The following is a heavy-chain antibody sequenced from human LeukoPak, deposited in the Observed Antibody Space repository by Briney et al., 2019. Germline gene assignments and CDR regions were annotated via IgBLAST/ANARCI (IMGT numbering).Heavy chain of an antibody. Sequence: SQTLSLTCAISGDSVSSNSAAWNWIRQSPSRGLEWLGRTYYRSKWYNDYAVSVKSRITINPDTSKNQFSLQLNSVTPEDTAAYSCAMTPAIAVAGTRASWFDPWGQGTLVTVSS. CDR1: GDSVSSNSAA. D-gene: IGHD6-19*01. CDR2: TYYRSKWYN. J-gene: IGHJ5*02. CDR3: AMTPAIAVAGTRASWFDP. V-gene: IGHV6-1*01.